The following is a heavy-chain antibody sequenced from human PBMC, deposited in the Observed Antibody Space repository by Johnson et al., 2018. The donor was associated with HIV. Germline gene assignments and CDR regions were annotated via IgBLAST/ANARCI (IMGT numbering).Heavy chain of an antibody. J-gene: IGHJ3*02. Sequence: VLLVESGGGLVKPGGSLRLSCAASGFTFSNAWMSWVRQAPGKGLEWVGRITSKTDGGTTDYAAPVKGRFTISRDDSKNTLYLQMNSLKTEDTAVYYCTTGSSGSNAFDIWGQGTMVTVSS. CDR1: GFTFSNAW. CDR3: TTGSSGSNAFDI. D-gene: IGHD3-22*01. CDR2: ITSKTDGGTT. V-gene: IGHV3-15*01.